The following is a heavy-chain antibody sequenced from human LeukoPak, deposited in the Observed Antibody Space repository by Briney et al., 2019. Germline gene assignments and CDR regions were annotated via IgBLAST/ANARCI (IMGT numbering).Heavy chain of an antibody. CDR2: ISSSSSYI. Sequence: GGSLTLSCAASGFTFSSYRMNWVRQAPGKGLEWVSSISSSSSYIYYADSVQGRLTISRDNDKNSLYLQMNSLGDEDMAVYDCARDAYSSSPRGWFDPWGQGTLVTVSS. V-gene: IGHV3-21*01. J-gene: IGHJ5*02. CDR3: ARDAYSSSPRGWFDP. D-gene: IGHD6-6*01. CDR1: GFTFSSYR.